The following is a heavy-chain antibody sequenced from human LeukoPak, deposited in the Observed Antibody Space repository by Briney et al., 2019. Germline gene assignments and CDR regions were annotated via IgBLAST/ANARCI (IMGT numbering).Heavy chain of an antibody. CDR2: IYYSGST. V-gene: IGHV4-59*12. J-gene: IGHJ2*01. Sequence: PSETLSLTCTVSGGSISSYYWSWIRQPPGKGLEWIGYIYYSGSTNYNPSLKSRVTISVDTSKNQFSLKLSSVTAADTAVYYCARTRQTSVTGTTEYFDLWGRGTLVTVSS. CDR1: GGSISSYY. D-gene: IGHD1-20*01. CDR3: ARTRQTSVTGTTEYFDL.